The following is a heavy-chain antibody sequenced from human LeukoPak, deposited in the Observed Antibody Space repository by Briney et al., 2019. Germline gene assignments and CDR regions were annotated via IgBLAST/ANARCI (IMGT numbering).Heavy chain of an antibody. CDR1: GYNFTGYY. J-gene: IGHJ5*02. Sequence: GASVKVSCKASGYNFTGYYVHWVRQAPGQVLEWMGWINPNSGGTDFGPKFHGRVSMTRDTSVNTVYMELNSLRSDDTAVYYCARGDKKENLSGPSGYFDPWGQGTLVTVSS. CDR3: ARGDKKENLSGPSGYFDP. D-gene: IGHD3-10*01. CDR2: INPNSGGT. V-gene: IGHV1-2*02.